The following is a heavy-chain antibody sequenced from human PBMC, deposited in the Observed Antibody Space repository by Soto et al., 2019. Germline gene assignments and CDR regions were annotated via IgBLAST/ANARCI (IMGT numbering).Heavy chain of an antibody. D-gene: IGHD2-15*01. CDR3: ARGILLQAFDY. CDR2: INAGNGNT. Sequence: RASVKVSCKASGYTFTSYAMHWVRQAPGQRLEWMGWINAGNGNTKYSQKFQGRVTITRDTSASTAYMELSSLRSEDTAVYYCARGILLQAFDYWGQGTLVTVSS. CDR1: GYTFTSYA. J-gene: IGHJ4*02. V-gene: IGHV1-3*01.